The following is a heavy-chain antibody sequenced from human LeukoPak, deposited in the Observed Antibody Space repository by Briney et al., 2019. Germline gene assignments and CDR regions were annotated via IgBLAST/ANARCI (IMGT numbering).Heavy chain of an antibody. CDR2: ISSSSSYI. J-gene: IGHJ4*02. V-gene: IGHV3-21*01. Sequence: GGSLRLSCAASGFTFSSYSMNWARQAPGKGLEWVSSISSSSSYIYYADSVKGRFTISRDNAKNSLYLQMNSLRAEDTAVYYCARVYSSGFGFDYWGQGTLVTVSS. CDR1: GFTFSSYS. CDR3: ARVYSSGFGFDY. D-gene: IGHD6-19*01.